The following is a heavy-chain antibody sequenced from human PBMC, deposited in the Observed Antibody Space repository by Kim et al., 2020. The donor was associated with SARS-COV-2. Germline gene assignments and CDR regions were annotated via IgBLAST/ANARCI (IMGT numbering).Heavy chain of an antibody. J-gene: IGHJ3*02. Sequence: YHPSLKSRHTISVYTATNQFSLNLNSVTAADTAVYYCARIPRNRYDAFDIWGQGTMVTVSS. D-gene: IGHD1-1*01. CDR3: ARIPRNRYDAFDI. V-gene: IGHV4-30-2*05.